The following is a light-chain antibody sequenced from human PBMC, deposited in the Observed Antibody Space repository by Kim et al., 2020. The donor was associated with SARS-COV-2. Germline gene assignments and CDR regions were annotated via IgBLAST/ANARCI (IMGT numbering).Light chain of an antibody. CDR1: QSISNW. CDR3: QRYNSEPVT. Sequence: DIQMTQSPSTLSSSVGDRVTITCRASQSISNWLAWFQQKPGKAPKLLISKASTSESGVPSRFSGRGSGTEFTLTISGLQPNDFATYYCQRYNSEPVTFGQGTKVDIK. V-gene: IGKV1-5*03. CDR2: KAS. J-gene: IGKJ1*01.